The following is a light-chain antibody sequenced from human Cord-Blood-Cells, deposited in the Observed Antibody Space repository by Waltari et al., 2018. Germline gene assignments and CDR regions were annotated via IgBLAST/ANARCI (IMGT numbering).Light chain of an antibody. V-gene: IGLV2-23*02. CDR2: EVS. CDR3: CSYAGSSTYV. Sequence: QSALTQPASVSGSPGQSLTISCPVPSSDVGSYNLVSWYQPHPGKAPKLMIYEVSKRPSGVSNRFSGSKSGNTASLTISGLQAEDEADYYCCSYAGSSTYVFGTGTKVTVL. CDR1: SSDVGSYNL. J-gene: IGLJ1*01.